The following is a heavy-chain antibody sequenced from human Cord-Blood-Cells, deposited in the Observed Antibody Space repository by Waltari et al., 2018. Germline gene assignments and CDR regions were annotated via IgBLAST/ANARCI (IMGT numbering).Heavy chain of an antibody. V-gene: IGHV3-21*01. D-gene: IGHD3-3*01. CDR1: GFTFSSYS. Sequence: EVQLVESGGGLVKPGGSLRLSCAASGFTFSSYSMNWVRQAPGKGLEWVSSISSSSSYIYYADSGKGRFTISRDNAKNSLYRQMNSLRAEDTAVYYCARPYYDFWSGYYYFDYWGQGTLVTVSS. J-gene: IGHJ4*02. CDR2: ISSSSSYI. CDR3: ARPYYDFWSGYYYFDY.